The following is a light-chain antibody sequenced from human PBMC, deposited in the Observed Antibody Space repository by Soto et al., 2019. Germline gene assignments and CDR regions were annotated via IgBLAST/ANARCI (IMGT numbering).Light chain of an antibody. Sequence: NFMLTQPHSVSESPGKTVIISCTRSSGSIASNYVQWYQQRPGSSPTTVIYEDNQRPSGVPDRFSGSIDSSSNSASLTISGLETEDEADYYCQSYDATNQVVGGGTTLTVL. CDR3: QSYDATNQV. CDR2: EDN. V-gene: IGLV6-57*01. J-gene: IGLJ3*02. CDR1: SGSIASNY.